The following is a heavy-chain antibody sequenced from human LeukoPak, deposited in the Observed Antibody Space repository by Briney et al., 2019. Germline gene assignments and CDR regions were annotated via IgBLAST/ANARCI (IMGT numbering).Heavy chain of an antibody. J-gene: IGHJ4*02. Sequence: GGSLRPSCAASGFTFSSYAMSWVRQAPGKGLEWVSAISGSGGSTYYADSVKGRFTISRDNSKNTLYLQMNSLRAEDTAVYYCAKDRSFRGYCSGGSCLSDYWGQRTLVTVSS. D-gene: IGHD2-15*01. CDR1: GFTFSSYA. CDR3: AKDRSFRGYCSGGSCLSDY. V-gene: IGHV3-23*01. CDR2: ISGSGGST.